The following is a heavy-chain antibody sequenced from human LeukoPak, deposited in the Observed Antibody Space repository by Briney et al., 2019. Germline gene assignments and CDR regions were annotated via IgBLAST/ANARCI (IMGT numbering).Heavy chain of an antibody. J-gene: IGHJ6*02. CDR2: IYYSGST. Sequence: PSETLSLTCTVSGGSISSSSYYWGWIRQPPGKGLEWIGSIYYSGSTYYNPSLKSRVTISVDTSKNQFSLKLSSVTAADTAVYYCARRWELPDYYYYGMDVWGQGTTVTVSS. D-gene: IGHD1-26*01. CDR3: ARRWELPDYYYYGMDV. V-gene: IGHV4-39*07. CDR1: GGSISSSSYY.